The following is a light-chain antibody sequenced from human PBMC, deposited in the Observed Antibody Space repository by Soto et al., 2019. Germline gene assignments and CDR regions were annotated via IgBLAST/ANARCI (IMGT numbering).Light chain of an antibody. CDR3: QQRSNWPPIT. J-gene: IGKJ5*01. CDR1: QSVSSY. V-gene: IGKV3-11*01. Sequence: EIVLTQSPATLSLSPGERATLSCRASQSVSSYLAWYQQKPGQAPRLLIYDASNRATGIPARFSGSGSGTDFTLTISILEPEDFALYYCQQRSNWPPITFGQGTRLEMK. CDR2: DAS.